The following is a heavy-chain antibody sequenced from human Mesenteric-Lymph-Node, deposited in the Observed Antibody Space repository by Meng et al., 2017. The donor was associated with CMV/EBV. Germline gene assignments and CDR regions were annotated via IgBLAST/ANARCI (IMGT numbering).Heavy chain of an antibody. J-gene: IGHJ3*02. D-gene: IGHD2-2*01. CDR2: IRYDGSNK. CDR1: GFTSSSYG. Sequence: GGSLRLSCAASGFTSSSYGMHWVRQAPGKGLEWVAFIRYDGSNKYYADSVKGRFTIPRDNSKNTLYLQMDSLRAEDTAVYYCAMDMEDIVVVPAAYGDAFDIWGQGTMVTVSS. V-gene: IGHV3-30*02. CDR3: AMDMEDIVVVPAAYGDAFDI.